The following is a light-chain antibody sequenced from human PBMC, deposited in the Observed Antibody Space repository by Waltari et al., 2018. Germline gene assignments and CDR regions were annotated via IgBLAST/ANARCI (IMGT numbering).Light chain of an antibody. CDR3: CSYAGSVV. J-gene: IGLJ2*01. CDR1: NSDAGGYNY. CDR2: DVS. Sequence: QSALTQPRSVSGSPGQSVTISCTGTNSDAGGYNYVSWYQQHPGKAPKLMIYDVSKRPSGVPDRFSGSKSGNTASLTISGLQAEDEADYYCCSYAGSVVFGGGTKLTVL. V-gene: IGLV2-11*01.